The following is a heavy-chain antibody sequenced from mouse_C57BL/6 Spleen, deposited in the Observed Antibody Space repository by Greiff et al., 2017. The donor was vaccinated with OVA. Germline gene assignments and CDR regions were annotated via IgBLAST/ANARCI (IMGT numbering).Heavy chain of an antibody. J-gene: IGHJ4*01. CDR1: GYSITSGYY. CDR3: ARERGNYAMDY. CDR2: ISYDGSN. Sequence: EVKLLESGPGLVKPSQSLSLTCSVTGYSITSGYYWNWIRQFPGNKLEWMGYISYDGSNNYNPSLKNRISITRDTSKNQFFLKLNSVTTEDTATYYCARERGNYAMDYWGQGTSVTGSS. V-gene: IGHV3-6*01.